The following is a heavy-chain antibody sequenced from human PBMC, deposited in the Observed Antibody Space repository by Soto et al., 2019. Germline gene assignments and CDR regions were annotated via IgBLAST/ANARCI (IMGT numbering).Heavy chain of an antibody. CDR1: GFTFSSFA. CDR3: ARGPSSLTRFDY. D-gene: IGHD2-2*01. CDR2: ISYDGNNK. V-gene: IGHV3-30-3*01. J-gene: IGHJ4*02. Sequence: HPGGSLRLSXAASGFTFSSFAMHWVRQAPGKGLEWLAVISYDGNNKFYADSVKGRFSISRDNSKNTLYLQMNSLRAEDTAVYYCARGPSSLTRFDYWGQGTLVTVSS.